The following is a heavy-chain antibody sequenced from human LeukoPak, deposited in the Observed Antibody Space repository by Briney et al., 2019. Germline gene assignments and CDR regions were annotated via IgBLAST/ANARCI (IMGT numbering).Heavy chain of an antibody. CDR3: ARDPYCSSTSCYFDY. CDR2: ISSSSSYI. V-gene: IGHV3-21*01. J-gene: IGHJ4*02. D-gene: IGHD2-2*01. Sequence: GGSLRLSCAASGFTFSSYSMNWVRQAPGKGLEWVSSISSSSSYIYYAASVKGRFTIPRDNAKNSLYLQMNSLRAEDTAVYYCARDPYCSSTSCYFDYWGQGTLVTVSS. CDR1: GFTFSSYS.